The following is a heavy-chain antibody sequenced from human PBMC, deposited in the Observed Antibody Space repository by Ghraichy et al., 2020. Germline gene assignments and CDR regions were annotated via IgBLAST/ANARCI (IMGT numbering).Heavy chain of an antibody. V-gene: IGHV1-2*02. CDR2: NKPDSGDT. D-gene: IGHD2-21*01. Sequence: ASVKVSCKASGYTFIDYYMYWVRQAPGQGLEWMGWNKPDSGDTNSAQRFRGRVTMTRDTSMGTAYMDLSKLTSDDTAVYYCARQSKDCGGDCFDYWGQGTLVTVSS. J-gene: IGHJ4*02. CDR3: ARQSKDCGGDCFDY. CDR1: GYTFIDYY.